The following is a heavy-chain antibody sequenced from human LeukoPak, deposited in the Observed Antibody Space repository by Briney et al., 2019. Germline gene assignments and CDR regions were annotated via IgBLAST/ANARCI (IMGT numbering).Heavy chain of an antibody. CDR3: ARGRRGQQLVRGFDY. J-gene: IGHJ4*02. CDR1: GGSFSGYY. V-gene: IGHV4-34*01. Sequence: NPSETLSLTCAVYGGSFSGYYWSWIRQPPGKGLEWIGEINHSGSTNYNPSLKSRVTISVDTSKSQCSLKLSSATAADTAVYYCARGRRGQQLVRGFDYWGQGTLVTVSS. D-gene: IGHD6-13*01. CDR2: INHSGST.